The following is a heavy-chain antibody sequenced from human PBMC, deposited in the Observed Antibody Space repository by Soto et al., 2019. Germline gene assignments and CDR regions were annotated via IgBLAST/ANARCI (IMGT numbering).Heavy chain of an antibody. J-gene: IGHJ5*02. CDR1: GYTFTIYG. CDR3: ARDNLGYCSGGSCPHSGYNWSDP. V-gene: IGHV1-18*04. D-gene: IGHD2-15*01. Sequence: GASVKVSCKASGYTFTIYGISWVLQAPVQWLEWMGCISAYNGNTNYAQKLQGRVTMTTDTSTSTAYMELRSLRSDDTAVYYCARDNLGYCSGGSCPHSGYNWSDPWGQGTLVTVSS. CDR2: ISAYNGNT.